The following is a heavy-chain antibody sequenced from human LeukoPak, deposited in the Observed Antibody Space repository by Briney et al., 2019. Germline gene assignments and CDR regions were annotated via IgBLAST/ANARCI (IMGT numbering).Heavy chain of an antibody. V-gene: IGHV3-7*01. Sequence: GGSLRLSCAASGFSFSTYNMNWVRQAPGKGLEWVANIKPDGSETYYVDSVKGRFTMSRDNAKNSLFLQMNSLRAEDTAVYYCATDPLRYYDTSAYYSWGQGTLVTVSS. D-gene: IGHD3-22*01. CDR1: GFSFSTYN. CDR3: ATDPLRYYDTSAYYS. J-gene: IGHJ4*02. CDR2: IKPDGSET.